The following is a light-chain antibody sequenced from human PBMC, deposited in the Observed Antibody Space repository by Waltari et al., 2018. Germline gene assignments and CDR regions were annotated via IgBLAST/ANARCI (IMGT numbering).Light chain of an antibody. CDR3: QQANSFLGT. V-gene: IGKV1-12*01. CDR1: QVISSW. J-gene: IGKJ1*01. CDR2: AAS. Sequence: DIQMTQSPSSVSASVGDRVTLTCRSSQVISSWLAWYQQKPGKATKLLIYAASSLQSGVPSRFSGSRSGTDFTLTISSLHPEDFATYYCQQANSFLGTFGQGTKVEIK.